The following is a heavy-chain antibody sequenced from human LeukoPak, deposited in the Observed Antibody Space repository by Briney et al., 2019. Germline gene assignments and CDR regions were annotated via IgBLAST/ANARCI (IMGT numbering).Heavy chain of an antibody. CDR1: GFTFSSYG. CDR3: AKGSPTSTGSLWYGTDV. D-gene: IGHD1-26*01. Sequence: GGSLRLSCAASGFTFSSYGMHWVRQAPGKGLEWVAVISYDGSNKYYADSVKGRFTISRDNSKNTLYLQMNSLRAEDTAAYYCAKGSPTSTGSLWYGTDVWGQGTTVTVSS. CDR2: ISYDGSNK. J-gene: IGHJ6*02. V-gene: IGHV3-30*18.